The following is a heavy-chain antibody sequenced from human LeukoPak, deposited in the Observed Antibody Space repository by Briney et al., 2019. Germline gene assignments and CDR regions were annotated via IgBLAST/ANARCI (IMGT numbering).Heavy chain of an antibody. CDR3: ARAVGSGSFQTYYYYMDV. J-gene: IGHJ6*03. Sequence: GGSLRLSCAASGFTFSSYSMNWVRQAPGKGLEWVSSISSSSSYIYYADSLKGRFTISRDNSKKSVYLQMNSLRAEDTAVYYCARAVGSGSFQTYYYYMDVWGKGTTVTISS. CDR1: GFTFSSYS. V-gene: IGHV3-21*01. D-gene: IGHD3-10*01. CDR2: ISSSSSYI.